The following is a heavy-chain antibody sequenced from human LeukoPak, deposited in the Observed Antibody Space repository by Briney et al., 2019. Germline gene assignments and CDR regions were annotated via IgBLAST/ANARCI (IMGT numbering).Heavy chain of an antibody. CDR2: IYYSGST. CDR1: GGSISSYY. CDR3: ARETSGDYATAFDY. Sequence: SETLSLTCTVSGGSISSYYWSWMRQPPGKGLEWSGYIYYSGSTNYNPSLKSRVTISVDTSKNQFSLKLSSVTAADTAVYYCARETSGDYATAFDYWGQGTLVTVSS. D-gene: IGHD4-17*01. J-gene: IGHJ4*02. V-gene: IGHV4-59*01.